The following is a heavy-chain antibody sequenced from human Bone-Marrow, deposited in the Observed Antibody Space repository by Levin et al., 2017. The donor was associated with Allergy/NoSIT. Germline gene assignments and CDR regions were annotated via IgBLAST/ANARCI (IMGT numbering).Heavy chain of an antibody. V-gene: IGHV3-30*03. D-gene: IGHD5-24*01. J-gene: IGHJ4*02. Sequence: PGGSLRLSCATSGFRFSDYDIHWVRQTPGKGPEWLGYIAKDETTIYYSDSVRGRFTLSRDNSKGTVDLQMNSLRTEDSALYYCARDFRWLVDHWGQGTAVTVSS. CDR2: IAKDETTI. CDR3: ARDFRWLVDH. CDR1: GFRFSDYD.